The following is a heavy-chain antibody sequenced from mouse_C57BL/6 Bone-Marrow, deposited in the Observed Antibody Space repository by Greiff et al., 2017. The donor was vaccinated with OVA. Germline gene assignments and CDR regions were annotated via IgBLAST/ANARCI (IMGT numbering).Heavy chain of an antibody. J-gene: IGHJ4*01. CDR1: GFNIKDYY. CDR3: ASEEGLRRAMDY. Sequence: EVHLVESGAELVKPGASVKLSCTASGFNIKDYYMHWVKQRTEQGLEWIGRIDPEDGETKYAPKFQGKATITADTSSNTAYLQLSSLTSEDTAVYYCASEEGLRRAMDYWGKGTSVTVSS. CDR2: IDPEDGET. D-gene: IGHD2-4*01. V-gene: IGHV14-2*01.